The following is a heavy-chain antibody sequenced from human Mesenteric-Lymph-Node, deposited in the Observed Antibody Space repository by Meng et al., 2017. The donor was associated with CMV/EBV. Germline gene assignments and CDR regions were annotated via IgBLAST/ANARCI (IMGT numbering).Heavy chain of an antibody. Sequence: GESLKISCAASGVIVSSNYMSWVRQAPGKGLEWVSVIYSGGSTYYADSVKGRFTISRDNSKNTLYLQMNSLRAEDTAVYYCARVRRCSSTSCYPFDYWGQGTLVTVSS. J-gene: IGHJ4*02. CDR3: ARVRRCSSTSCYPFDY. D-gene: IGHD2-2*01. CDR2: IYSGGST. V-gene: IGHV3-53*01. CDR1: GVIVSSNY.